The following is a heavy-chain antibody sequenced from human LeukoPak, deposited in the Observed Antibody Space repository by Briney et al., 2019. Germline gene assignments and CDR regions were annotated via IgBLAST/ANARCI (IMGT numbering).Heavy chain of an antibody. CDR1: GYTFTGYY. V-gene: IGHV1-2*02. CDR2: INPNSGGT. J-gene: IGHJ5*02. Sequence: ASVKVSCKASGYTFTGYYMHWVRQAPGQGLEWMGWINPNSGGTNYAQKFQGRVTMTRDTSISTAYVELSRLRSDDTAVYYCARETFYYDSSGYHWWFDPWGQGTLVTVSS. CDR3: ARETFYYDSSGYHWWFDP. D-gene: IGHD3-22*01.